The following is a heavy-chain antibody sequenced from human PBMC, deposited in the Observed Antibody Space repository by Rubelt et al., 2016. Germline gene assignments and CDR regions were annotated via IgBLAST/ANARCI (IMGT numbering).Heavy chain of an antibody. CDR2: IYYSGST. CDR3: ARGRFLEWLPPDY. V-gene: IGHV4-39*01. CDR1: GGSISSSSYY. D-gene: IGHD3-3*01. J-gene: IGHJ4*02. Sequence: QLQLQESGPGLVEPSETLSLTCTVSGGSISSSSYYWGWIRQPPGKGLEWIGSIYYSGSTYYNPSLKSRVTISVDTSKNQFSLKLSSVTAAEPAVYYCARGRFLEWLPPDYWGQGTLVTVSS.